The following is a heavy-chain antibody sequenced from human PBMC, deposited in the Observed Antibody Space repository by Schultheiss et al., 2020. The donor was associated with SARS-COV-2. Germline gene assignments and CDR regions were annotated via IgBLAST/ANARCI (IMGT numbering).Heavy chain of an antibody. CDR1: GGSISSGGYY. CDR2: IYYSGST. D-gene: IGHD1-14*01. CDR3: AKEGAGYVGY. Sequence: SQTLSLTFTVSGGSISSGGYYWSWIRQHPGKGLEWIGYIYYSGSTYYNPSLKSRVTISVDTSKNQFSLKLSSVTAADTAVYYCAKEGAGYVGYWGQGTLVTVSS. J-gene: IGHJ4*02. V-gene: IGHV4-31*03.